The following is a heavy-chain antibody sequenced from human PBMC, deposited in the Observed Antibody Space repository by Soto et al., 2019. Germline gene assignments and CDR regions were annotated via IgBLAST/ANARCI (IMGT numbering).Heavy chain of an antibody. CDR1: GFTVSSNY. CDR2: IYSGGST. Sequence: EVQLVESGGGLVQPGGSLRLSCAASGFTVSSNYMSWVRQAPGKGLEWVSVIYSGGSTYYADSVKGRYTISSDNSKNTLYLQMNSLRAEDTAVYYCARARIYYYGSGSPTGYFDYWGQGTLVTVSS. D-gene: IGHD3-10*01. V-gene: IGHV3-66*01. J-gene: IGHJ4*02. CDR3: ARARIYYYGSGSPTGYFDY.